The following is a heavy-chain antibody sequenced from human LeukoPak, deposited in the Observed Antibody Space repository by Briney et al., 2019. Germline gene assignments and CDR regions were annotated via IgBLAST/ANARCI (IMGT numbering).Heavy chain of an antibody. Sequence: GGSLRLSCAASGFTFSSYEMNWVRQAPGKGLEWVSYISSSGSTIYYADSVKGRFTISRDNAKNSLYLQMNSLRAEDTAVYYCASDFAVAGLFFDYWGQGTLVTVSS. V-gene: IGHV3-48*03. CDR2: ISSSGSTI. J-gene: IGHJ4*02. D-gene: IGHD6-19*01. CDR3: ASDFAVAGLFFDY. CDR1: GFTFSSYE.